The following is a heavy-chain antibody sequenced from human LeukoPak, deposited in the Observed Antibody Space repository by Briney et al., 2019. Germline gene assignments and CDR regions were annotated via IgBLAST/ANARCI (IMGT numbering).Heavy chain of an antibody. Sequence: ASVKVSCKASGYTFTGYYMHWVRQAPGQGLEWMGWINPNSGGTNYAQKFQGRVTMTRDTSISTAYMGLSRLRSDDTAVYYCARDGYCSSTSCYGWFDPWGQGTLVTVSS. CDR3: ARDGYCSSTSCYGWFDP. J-gene: IGHJ5*02. D-gene: IGHD2-2*01. V-gene: IGHV1-2*02. CDR2: INPNSGGT. CDR1: GYTFTGYY.